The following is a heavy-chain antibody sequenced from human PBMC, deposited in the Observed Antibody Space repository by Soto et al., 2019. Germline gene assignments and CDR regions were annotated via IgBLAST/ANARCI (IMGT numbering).Heavy chain of an antibody. Sequence: SQTLSLTCAISGDSVSSNSAAWNWIRQSPSRGLEWLGRTYYRSKWYNDYAVSVKSRITINPETSKNQFSLQLNSVTPEDTAVYYCARDQYYYGSGSYYNVSGDYYYGMDVWGQGTTVTVSS. CDR3: ARDQYYYGSGSYYNVSGDYYYGMDV. V-gene: IGHV6-1*01. CDR1: GDSVSSNSAA. CDR2: TYYRSKWYN. D-gene: IGHD3-10*01. J-gene: IGHJ6*02.